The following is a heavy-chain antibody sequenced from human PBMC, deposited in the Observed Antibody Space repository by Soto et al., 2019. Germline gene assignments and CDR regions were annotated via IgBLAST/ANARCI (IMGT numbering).Heavy chain of an antibody. CDR2: IYYSGRT. J-gene: IGHJ4*02. CDR1: GVSISSGGYY. Sequence: SETLSLTCTVSGVSISSGGYYWSWIRQHPGKGLEWIGNIYYSGRTYYNPSLKSRVILSVDTSKNHFSLTLRSVTAADSAMYYCASVTDGDSEYYFDFWGQGALVTVYS. D-gene: IGHD2-21*02. V-gene: IGHV4-31*03. CDR3: ASVTDGDSEYYFDF.